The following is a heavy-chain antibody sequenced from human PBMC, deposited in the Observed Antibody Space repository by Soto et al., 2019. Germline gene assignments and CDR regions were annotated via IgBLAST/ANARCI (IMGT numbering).Heavy chain of an antibody. Sequence: GGSLRLSCAASGFTFGHYAMNWVRQAPGKGLEWISTITYDGDFTHYEDSVKGRFTVSRDNSKNILYLEMNNLRVDDTALYYCARDPATGKADYWGRGTLVTVSS. CDR2: ITYDGDFT. V-gene: IGHV3-23*01. J-gene: IGHJ4*01. CDR1: GFTFGHYA. CDR3: ARDPATGKADY. D-gene: IGHD3-9*01.